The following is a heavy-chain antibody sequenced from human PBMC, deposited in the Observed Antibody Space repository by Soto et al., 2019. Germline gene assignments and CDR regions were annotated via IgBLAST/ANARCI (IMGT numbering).Heavy chain of an antibody. CDR2: ISGSGHNT. V-gene: IGHV3-23*01. CDR3: GGGPDSRNNYYYGMDV. CDR1: GFIFDSYA. J-gene: IGHJ6*02. D-gene: IGHD2-21*01. Sequence: GGSLRLSCTASGFIFDSYAMSWVRQAPGKGLECISTISGSGHNTYYADSVKGRFTISRDSSKDTVYLQMNNLRADDTAVYFCGGGPDSRNNYYYGMDVWGQGTTVTVSS.